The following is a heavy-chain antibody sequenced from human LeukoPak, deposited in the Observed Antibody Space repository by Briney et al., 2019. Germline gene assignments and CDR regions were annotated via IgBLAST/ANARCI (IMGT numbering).Heavy chain of an antibody. CDR2: MYYSGNT. V-gene: IGHV4-39*07. J-gene: IGHJ3*02. Sequence: SETLSLTCTVSGGSINIISYYWGWIRQPPVKGLEWIGSMYYSGNTYYNPSLKSRVTISVDTSKNQFSLKLSSVTAADTAVYYCARIRITMIEDAFDIWGQGTMVTVSS. CDR3: ARIRITMIEDAFDI. CDR1: GGSINIISYY. D-gene: IGHD3-22*01.